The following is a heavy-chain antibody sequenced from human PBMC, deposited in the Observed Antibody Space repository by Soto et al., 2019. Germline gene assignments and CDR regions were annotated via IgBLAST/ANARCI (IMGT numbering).Heavy chain of an antibody. Sequence: QVQLQESGPGLVKPSQTLSLTCTVSGGSISSGGYYWSWIRQHPGKGLEWIGYIYYSGSTSYNPSVKSRVTISVDTSKNQFSLKLSSVTAADTAVYYCATTPETSTYYDYIWGSYRYDAFDIWGQGTMVTVSS. CDR1: GGSISSGGYY. D-gene: IGHD3-16*02. CDR2: IYYSGST. J-gene: IGHJ3*02. CDR3: ATTPETSTYYDYIWGSYRYDAFDI. V-gene: IGHV4-31*03.